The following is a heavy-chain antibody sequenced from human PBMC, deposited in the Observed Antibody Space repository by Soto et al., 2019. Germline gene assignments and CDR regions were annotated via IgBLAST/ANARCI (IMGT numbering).Heavy chain of an antibody. CDR3: AKPAYRTAFDI. J-gene: IGHJ3*02. D-gene: IGHD4-4*01. Sequence: GGSLRLSCAASGFTFSNYAMSWVRQAPGKGLEWVSGIRDGDGSTYYADPVTGRFTISRDNSKNTLYLQMNNLRAEDTALYYCAKPAYRTAFDIWGQGTMVTVSS. V-gene: IGHV3-23*01. CDR2: IRDGDGST. CDR1: GFTFSNYA.